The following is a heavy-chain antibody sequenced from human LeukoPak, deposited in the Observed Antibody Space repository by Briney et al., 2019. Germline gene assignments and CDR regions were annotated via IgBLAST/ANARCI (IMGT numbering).Heavy chain of an antibody. V-gene: IGHV1-58*02. CDR2: IVVGSGNT. CDR3: GSDATIPYAFDI. CDR1: GFTFSSSA. Sequence: VASVKVSCKASGFTFSSSAMRWVRQARGQRLEWIGWIVVGSGNTNYAQKLQERVTITRDMSTSTAYVELSSLRSEDTAVYYCGSDATIPYAFDIWGQGTMVTVSS. J-gene: IGHJ3*02. D-gene: IGHD1-26*01.